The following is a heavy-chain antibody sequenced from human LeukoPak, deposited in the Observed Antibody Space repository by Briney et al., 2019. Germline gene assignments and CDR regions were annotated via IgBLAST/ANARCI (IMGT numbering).Heavy chain of an antibody. CDR1: GFTFAKYA. D-gene: IGHD4-17*01. CDR3: AKDPNGDYVGAFDM. J-gene: IGHJ3*02. V-gene: IGHV3-23*01. Sequence: GGSLRLSCTASGFTFAKYAITWIRQAPGKGLEWVSSTRGSGHTTYYADSVQGRFTISRDNSKNTLFLQMNSLRAEDTAIYHCAKDPNGDYVGAFDMWGQGTMVTASS. CDR2: TRGSGHTT.